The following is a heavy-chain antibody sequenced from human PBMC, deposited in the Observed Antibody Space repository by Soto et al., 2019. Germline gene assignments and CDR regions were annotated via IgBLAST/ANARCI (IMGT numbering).Heavy chain of an antibody. D-gene: IGHD3-22*01. J-gene: IGHJ3*02. Sequence: AGGSLRLSCAASGFTFSNAWMNWVRQAPGKGLEWVGRIKSKTDGGTTDYAAPVKGRFTISRDDSKNTLYLQMNSLKTEDTAVYYCTSTYYYDSSGYYAYDAFDIWGQGTMVTVSS. CDR2: IKSKTDGGTT. CDR1: GFTFSNAW. CDR3: TSTYYYDSSGYYAYDAFDI. V-gene: IGHV3-15*07.